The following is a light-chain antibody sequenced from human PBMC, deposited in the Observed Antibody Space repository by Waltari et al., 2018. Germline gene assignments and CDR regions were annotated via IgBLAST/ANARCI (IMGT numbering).Light chain of an antibody. CDR3: AAWDDRLSGWL. J-gene: IGLJ3*02. Sequence: QSVLTQTPSASGAPGQGVTISCSGSTSNIGYNPVQWFQQLPGTAPKLLIYDNKQRPSGVPDRFTGPKSGTSTSLATSWPQSEDEAYYYCAAWDDRLSGWLFRVGTKLTVL. CDR2: DNK. V-gene: IGLV1-44*01. CDR1: TSNIGYNP.